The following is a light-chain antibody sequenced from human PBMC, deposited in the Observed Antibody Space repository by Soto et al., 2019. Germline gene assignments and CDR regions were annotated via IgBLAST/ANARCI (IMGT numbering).Light chain of an antibody. CDR2: AAS. Sequence: LNQSLSSLSAYVGDRVTITCRASQGIDTSLAWYQRKPGKAPKLLIYAASNFQSGVPSRFSGSGSGTHFTLTISSLQPEDFATYYSQQLHGYLITFGQGTLLE. CDR3: QQLHGYLIT. V-gene: IGKV1-9*01. CDR1: QGIDTS. J-gene: IGKJ5*01.